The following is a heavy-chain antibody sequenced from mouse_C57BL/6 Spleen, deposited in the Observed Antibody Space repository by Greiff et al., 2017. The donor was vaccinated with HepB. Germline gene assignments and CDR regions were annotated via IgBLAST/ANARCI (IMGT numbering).Heavy chain of an antibody. CDR1: GFSLTSYG. D-gene: IGHD2-4*01. J-gene: IGHJ4*01. CDR3: ASVYYYYERNYYAMDY. CDR2: VWSGGST. Sequence: VQVVESGPGLVQPSQSLSITCTVSGFSLTSYGVHWVRQSPGKGLEWLGVVWSGGSTDYNAAFISRLSISKDNSKTQVFFKMNSLQADDTAISYYASVYYYYERNYYAMDYWGQGTSVTVSS. V-gene: IGHV2-2*01.